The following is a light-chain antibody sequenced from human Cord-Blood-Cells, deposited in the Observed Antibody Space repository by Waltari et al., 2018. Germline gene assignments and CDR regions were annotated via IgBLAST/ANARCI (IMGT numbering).Light chain of an antibody. J-gene: IGLJ3*02. CDR1: SSDVGGYNY. CDR3: CSYAGSYTWV. CDR2: DVS. V-gene: IGLV2-11*01. Sequence: QSALTQPRPVSGSPGQSVTISCTGTSSDVGGYNYVSWYHPHPGKPPKLMIYDVSKRPSGVPDRFSGSKSGNTASLTISGLQAEDEADYYCCSYAGSYTWVFGGGTKLTVL.